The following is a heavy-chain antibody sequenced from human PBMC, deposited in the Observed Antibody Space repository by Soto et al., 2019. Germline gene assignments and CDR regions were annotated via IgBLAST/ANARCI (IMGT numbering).Heavy chain of an antibody. J-gene: IGHJ1*01. CDR1: GFTFSDYW. CDR2: IKVDGSEK. CDR3: ARDERCDGAKCVLGYFQQ. Sequence: PGGSLRLSCAASGFTFSDYWMNWVRQAPGRGLEWVANIKVDGSEKNYVDSVKGRFTISRDNAKNSLYLQMNSLRGEDTAVYYCARDERCDGAKCVLGYFQQSGQATLVSVSS. D-gene: IGHD2-8*01. V-gene: IGHV3-7*03.